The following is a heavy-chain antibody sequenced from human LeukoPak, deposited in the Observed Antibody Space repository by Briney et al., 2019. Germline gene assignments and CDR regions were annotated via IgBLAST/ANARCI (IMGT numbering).Heavy chain of an antibody. CDR2: ISGSGGST. V-gene: IGHV3-23*01. D-gene: IGHD1-14*01. Sequence: GGSLRLSCAASGFTFSSYGMSWARQAPGKGLEWVSAISGSGGSTYYADSVKGRFTISRDNSKNTLYLQMDSLRAEDTAVYYCAKTSWEAGLCFDYWGQGTLVTVSS. J-gene: IGHJ4*02. CDR1: GFTFSSYG. CDR3: AKTSWEAGLCFDY.